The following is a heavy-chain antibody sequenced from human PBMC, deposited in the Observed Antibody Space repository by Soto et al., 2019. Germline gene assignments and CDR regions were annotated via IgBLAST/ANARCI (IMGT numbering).Heavy chain of an antibody. Sequence: ASVKVSCKASGYTFTNYYMHWVRQAPGQGLEWMGTINPGGGSTNYGQKFQGRVTITRDTSASTAYMELSSLRSEDTAVYYCARDRPFYGRAFDYWGQGTLVTVSS. CDR3: ARDRPFYGRAFDY. CDR2: INPGGGST. CDR1: GYTFTNYY. V-gene: IGHV1-46*01. D-gene: IGHD1-26*01. J-gene: IGHJ4*02.